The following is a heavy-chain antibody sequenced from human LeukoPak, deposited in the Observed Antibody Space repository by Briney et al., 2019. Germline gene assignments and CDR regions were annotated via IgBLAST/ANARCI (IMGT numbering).Heavy chain of an antibody. V-gene: IGHV1-69*06. CDR2: IIPMFGAV. CDR1: GGTFSSYA. CDR3: AKRLDYFDY. D-gene: IGHD1-1*01. J-gene: IGHJ4*02. Sequence: ASVKVSCKASGGTFSSYAITWVRQAPGQGLQWMGGIIPMFGAVNYAQKFQGRVTITADKSTGTAYMELSSLRSEDTAVYYCAKRLDYFDYWGQGTLVTVSS.